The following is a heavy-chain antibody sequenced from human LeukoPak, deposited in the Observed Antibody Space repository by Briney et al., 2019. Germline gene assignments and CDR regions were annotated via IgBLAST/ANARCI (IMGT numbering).Heavy chain of an antibody. D-gene: IGHD3-3*01. CDR3: VRDQFS. V-gene: IGHV3-66*01. J-gene: IGHJ6*02. CDR1: GFTVSNNY. CDR2: SYSGET. Sequence: PGGSLRLSCAASGFTVSNNYMSWVRQAPGRLEWLSVSYSGETQYADSVKGRFTISRDDSKNTVYPQMNSLRDEDTATYYCVRDQFSWGQGTTVTVSS.